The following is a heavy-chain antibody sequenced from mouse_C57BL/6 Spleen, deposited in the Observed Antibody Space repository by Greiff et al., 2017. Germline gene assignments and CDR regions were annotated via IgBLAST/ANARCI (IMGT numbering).Heavy chain of an antibody. Sequence: QVQLQQPGAELVKPGASVKMSCKASGYTFTSYWITWVKQRPGQGLAWIGDIYPGSGSTNYNEKFKSKATLTVDTSSSTAYMQLSSLTSEDSAVYYCARIPIYYGNHYWYFDVWGTGTTVTVSS. CDR3: ARIPIYYGNHYWYFDV. D-gene: IGHD2-1*01. CDR2: IYPGSGST. V-gene: IGHV1-55*01. J-gene: IGHJ1*03. CDR1: GYTFTSYW.